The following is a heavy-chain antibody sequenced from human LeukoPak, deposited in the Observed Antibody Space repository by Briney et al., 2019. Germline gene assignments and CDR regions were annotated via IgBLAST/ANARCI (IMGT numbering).Heavy chain of an antibody. J-gene: IGHJ4*02. CDR1: VGSISSYY. CDR3: ARGLGIVAPLDY. V-gene: IGHV4-59*01. D-gene: IGHD5-12*01. CDR2: IYYSGST. Sequence: SETLSLTCTVSVGSISSYYWSWIRQPPGKGLEWIGYIYYSGSTNYNPSLKSRVTISVDTSKNQFSLKLSSVTAADTAVYYCARGLGIVAPLDYWGQGTLVTVSS.